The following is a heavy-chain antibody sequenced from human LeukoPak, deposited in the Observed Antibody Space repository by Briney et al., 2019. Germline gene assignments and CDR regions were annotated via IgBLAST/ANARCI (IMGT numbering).Heavy chain of an antibody. CDR3: ARELRLAARSSAFDI. J-gene: IGHJ3*02. Sequence: PGGSLRLSCAASGFTFSSYAMSWVRQAPGKGLEWVSAISGSGGSTYYADSVKGRFTISRDNAKNSLYLQMNSLRAEDTAVYYCARELRLAARSSAFDIWGQGTMVTVSS. CDR2: ISGSGGST. CDR1: GFTFSSYA. V-gene: IGHV3-23*01. D-gene: IGHD6-6*01.